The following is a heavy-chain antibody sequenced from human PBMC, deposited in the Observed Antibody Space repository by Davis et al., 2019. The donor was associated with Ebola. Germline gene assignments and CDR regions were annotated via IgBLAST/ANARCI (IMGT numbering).Heavy chain of an antibody. CDR2: ISGSGATT. CDR3: ARDTFGAVAGIFDY. J-gene: IGHJ4*02. CDR1: GFTFCNYA. Sequence: GESLKISCSASGFTFCNYAMNWVRQAPGKGLEWVSGISGSGATTYYADSVKGRFTISRDNSKNTLYLQMNSLRAEDTAVYYCARDTFGAVAGIFDYWGQGTLVTVSS. V-gene: IGHV3-23*01. D-gene: IGHD6-19*01.